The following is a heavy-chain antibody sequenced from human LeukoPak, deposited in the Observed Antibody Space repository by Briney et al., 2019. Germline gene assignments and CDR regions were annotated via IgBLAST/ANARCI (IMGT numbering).Heavy chain of an antibody. V-gene: IGHV4-38-2*02. CDR3: ARVLGATYVDY. CDR2: IKHRGST. CDR1: GFSISSDYY. D-gene: IGHD4/OR15-4a*01. J-gene: IGHJ4*02. Sequence: SETLSLTCIVSGFSISSDYYWGWFRQPPGKGLEWIGSIKHRGSTYYKPSLQSRVTISVDTSKNQFSLNLSTVSVADTSIYYCARVLGATYVDYWGQGTLVTVSS.